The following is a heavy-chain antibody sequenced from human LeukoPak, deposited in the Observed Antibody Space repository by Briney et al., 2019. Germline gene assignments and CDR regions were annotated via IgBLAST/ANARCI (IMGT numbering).Heavy chain of an antibody. D-gene: IGHD3-3*01. CDR3: ARHRITIFAVPKCFDP. Sequence: PSETLSLTCSVSGGSISSSSYYWGWIRQPPGTGLEWIGSIYYSGSTYHNPSLKSRVTISVDTSKNQFSLKLSSVTAANTAVYYCARHRITIFAVPKCFDPWGQGTLVIVSS. CDR2: IYYSGST. V-gene: IGHV4-39*01. J-gene: IGHJ5*02. CDR1: GGSISSSSYY.